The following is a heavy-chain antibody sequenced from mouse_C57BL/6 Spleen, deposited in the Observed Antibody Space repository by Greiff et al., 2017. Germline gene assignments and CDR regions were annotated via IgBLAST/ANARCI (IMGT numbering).Heavy chain of an antibody. Sequence: VKLVESGAELVKPGASVKLSCKASGYTFTSYWMHWVKQRPGQGLEWIGMIHPNSGSTKYNEKFKSKATLTVDKSSSPAYMPLSHLTSEDSAVYYCARSTMVTTGSMDYWGQGTSVTVSS. CDR3: ARSTMVTTGSMDY. D-gene: IGHD2-2*01. CDR2: IHPNSGST. CDR1: GYTFTSYW. J-gene: IGHJ4*01. V-gene: IGHV1-64*01.